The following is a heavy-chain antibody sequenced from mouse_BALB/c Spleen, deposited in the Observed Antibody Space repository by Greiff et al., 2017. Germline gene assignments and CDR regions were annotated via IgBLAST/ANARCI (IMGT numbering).Heavy chain of an antibody. D-gene: IGHD2-2*01. V-gene: IGHV2-9*02. J-gene: IGHJ2*01. CDR3: ARDYGYRRDYFDY. Sequence: QVQLKESGPGLVAPSQSLSITCTVSGFSLTSYGVHWVRQPPGKGLEWLGVIWAGGSTNYNSALMSRLSISKDNSKSQVFLKMNSLQTDDTAMYYCARDYGYRRDYFDYWGQGTTLTVSS. CDR1: GFSLTSYG. CDR2: IWAGGST.